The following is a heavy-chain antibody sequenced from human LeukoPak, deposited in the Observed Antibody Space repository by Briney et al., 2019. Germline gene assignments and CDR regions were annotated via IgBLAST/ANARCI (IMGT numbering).Heavy chain of an antibody. V-gene: IGHV3-23*01. D-gene: IGHD2-15*01. Sequence: GGSLRLSCTASGFTLSNYAMNWVRQAPGKGLEWVSVISASGGGTYYADSVKGRFTISRDNSKNMFYLQMNSLRVEDTAVYHCAKGSGGSSYSWVDYWGQGTPITVSS. CDR2: ISASGGGT. CDR3: AKGSGGSSYSWVDY. CDR1: GFTLSNYA. J-gene: IGHJ4*02.